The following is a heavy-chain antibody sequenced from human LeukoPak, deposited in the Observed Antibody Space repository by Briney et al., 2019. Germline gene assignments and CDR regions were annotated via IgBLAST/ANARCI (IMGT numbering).Heavy chain of an antibody. CDR3: ARVNRWELLPTGY. V-gene: IGHV1-8*01. CDR2: MNPNSGNT. Sequence: VASVKVSCKASGYTFTSYDINWVRQATGQGLEWMGWMNPNSGNTGYAQKFQGRVTITRNTSISTAYMELSSLRSEDTAVYYCARVNRWELLPTGYWGQGTLVTVSS. J-gene: IGHJ4*02. CDR1: GYTFTSYD. D-gene: IGHD1-26*01.